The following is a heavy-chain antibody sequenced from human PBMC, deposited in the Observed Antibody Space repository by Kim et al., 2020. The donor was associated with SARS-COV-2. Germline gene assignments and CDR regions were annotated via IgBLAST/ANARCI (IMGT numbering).Heavy chain of an antibody. CDR1: GFTVSSNY. D-gene: IGHD6-13*01. Sequence: GGSLRLSCAASGFTVSSNYMSWVRQAPGKGLEWVSVIYSGGSTYYADSVKGRFTISRDNSKNTLYLQMNSLRAEDTAVYYCARVAALRLYYFDYWGQGTLVTVSS. V-gene: IGHV3-53*01. CDR2: IYSGGST. CDR3: ARVAALRLYYFDY. J-gene: IGHJ4*02.